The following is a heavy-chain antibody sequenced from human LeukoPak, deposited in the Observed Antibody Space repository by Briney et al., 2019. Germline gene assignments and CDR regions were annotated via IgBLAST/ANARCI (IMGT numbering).Heavy chain of an antibody. CDR3: ARLGYYDSSGYNY. J-gene: IGHJ4*02. CDR1: GGSISSYY. D-gene: IGHD3-22*01. CDR2: IYYSGST. V-gene: IGHV4-59*08. Sequence: SETLSLTCTVSGGSISSYYWSWIRQPSGKGLEWIGYIYYSGSTNYNPSLKSRVTISVDTSKNQFSLKLSSVTAADTAVYYCARLGYYDSSGYNYWGQGTLVTVSS.